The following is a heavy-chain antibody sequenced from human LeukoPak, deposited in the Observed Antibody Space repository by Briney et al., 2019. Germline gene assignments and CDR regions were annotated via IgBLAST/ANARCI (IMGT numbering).Heavy chain of an antibody. D-gene: IGHD3-22*01. CDR1: GFTFTSYW. Sequence: GGSLRLSCAASGFTFTSYWMHWVRQAPGKRLVWVSRINSDGSSTVYADSVKGRFTISRDNAKNTLYLQMNSLRAEDTAVYYCAVLDYDSITDYWGQGTLVTVSS. J-gene: IGHJ4*02. CDR3: AVLDYDSITDY. CDR2: INSDGSST. V-gene: IGHV3-74*01.